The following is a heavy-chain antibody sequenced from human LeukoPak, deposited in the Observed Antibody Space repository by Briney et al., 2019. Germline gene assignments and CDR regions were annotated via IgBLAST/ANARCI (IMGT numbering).Heavy chain of an antibody. CDR2: INPSGGST. CDR3: ARTATLRHTDFDY. CDR1: GYTFTSYY. J-gene: IGHJ4*02. Sequence: ASVKVSCKASGYTFTSYYMHWVRQAPGQGLEWMGIINPSGGSTSYAQMFQGRVTMTRDTSTSTVYMELSSLGSEDTAVYYCARTATLRHTDFDYWGQGTLVTVSS. V-gene: IGHV1-46*01. D-gene: IGHD2-15*01.